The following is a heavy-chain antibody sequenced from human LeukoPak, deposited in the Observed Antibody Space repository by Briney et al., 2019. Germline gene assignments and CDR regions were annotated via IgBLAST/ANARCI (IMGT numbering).Heavy chain of an antibody. V-gene: IGHV4-59*08. CDR1: GGSISSYY. CDR3: ARRVRPNWFDP. J-gene: IGHJ5*02. Sequence: SETLSLTCTVSGGSISSYYWSWIRQPPGKGLEWIGYIYYSGSTNYNPSLKSRVTISVDTSKNQFFLKLSSVTAADTAVYYCARRVRPNWFDPWGQGTLVTVSS. CDR2: IYYSGST.